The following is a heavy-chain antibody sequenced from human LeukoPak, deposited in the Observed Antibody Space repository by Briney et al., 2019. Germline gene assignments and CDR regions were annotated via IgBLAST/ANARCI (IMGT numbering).Heavy chain of an antibody. J-gene: IGHJ3*01. Sequence: SEALSLTCTVSGVSISSYYWSWIRQPPGKGLEWIGYIYYSGSTNYNPSIKSLVTISLDTTKNQFSLKLSSVTAADTAVYYCARHDGSSWYYAFDVWGQGTMVTVSS. D-gene: IGHD6-13*01. V-gene: IGHV4-59*08. CDR3: ARHDGSSWYYAFDV. CDR2: IYYSGST. CDR1: GVSISSYY.